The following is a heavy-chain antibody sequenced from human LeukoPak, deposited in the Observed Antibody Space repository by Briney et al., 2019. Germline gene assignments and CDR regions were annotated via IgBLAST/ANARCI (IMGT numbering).Heavy chain of an antibody. J-gene: IGHJ1*01. V-gene: IGHV4-4*02. CDR2: IYHSGST. Sequence: SETLSPTCAVSGGSISSSNWWSWVRQPPGKGLEWIGEIYHSGSTNYNPSLKSRVTISVDKSKNQFSLKLSSVAAADTAVYYCARAGYGDYYGEYFQHWGQGTLVTVSS. CDR1: GGSISSSNW. CDR3: ARAGYGDYYGEYFQH. D-gene: IGHD4-17*01.